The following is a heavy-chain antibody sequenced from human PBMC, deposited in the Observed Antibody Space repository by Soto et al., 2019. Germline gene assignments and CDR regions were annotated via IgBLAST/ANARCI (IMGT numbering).Heavy chain of an antibody. CDR2: INAHSGGT. CDR3: AKDLTRQLAYWLDP. J-gene: IGHJ5*02. V-gene: IGHV1-2*02. Sequence: ASVKVSCKASGFSFTGYYIHWLRQAPGQGLEWMGWINAHSGGTEYAQKFQGRVTLTMDTSIATAYLTLTSLTSDDTALYYCAKDLTRQLAYWLDPWGQGTLVTVSS. CDR1: GFSFTGYY. D-gene: IGHD6-6*01.